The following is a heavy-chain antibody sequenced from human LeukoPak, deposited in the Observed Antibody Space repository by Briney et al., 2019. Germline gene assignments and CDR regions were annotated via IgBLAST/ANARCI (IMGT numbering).Heavy chain of an antibody. Sequence: SETLSLTCTVSGGSIYSSSYYWGWIRQPPGKGLEWIGSIYYSGSTYYNPSLKSRVTISVDTSKNQFSLKLSSVTAADTAVYYCARHVREGATNNWFDPWGQGTLVTVSS. CDR3: ARHVREGATNNWFDP. CDR1: GGSIYSSSYY. D-gene: IGHD1-26*01. CDR2: IYYSGST. J-gene: IGHJ5*02. V-gene: IGHV4-39*01.